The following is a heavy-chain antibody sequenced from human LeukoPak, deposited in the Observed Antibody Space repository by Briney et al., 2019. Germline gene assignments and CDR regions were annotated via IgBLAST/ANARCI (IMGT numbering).Heavy chain of an antibody. CDR1: GFTFSSYW. J-gene: IGHJ4*02. CDR3: ARTQYSGSKLDY. D-gene: IGHD1-26*01. CDR2: IKQDGSEK. Sequence: GGSLRLSCAASGFTFSSYWMSWVRQAPGKGLEWVANIKQDGSEKYYVDSVKGRFTISRDNAKSTLYLQMNSLRAEDTAVFYCARTQYSGSKLDYWGQGILVTVSS. V-gene: IGHV3-7*01.